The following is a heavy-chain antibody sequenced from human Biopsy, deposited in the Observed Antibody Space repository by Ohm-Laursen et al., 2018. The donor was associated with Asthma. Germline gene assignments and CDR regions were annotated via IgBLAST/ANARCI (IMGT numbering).Heavy chain of an antibody. D-gene: IGHD5-18*01. CDR3: ARFKSGYSYGYAGVFDY. CDR1: GFTFSSYS. J-gene: IGHJ4*02. V-gene: IGHV3-48*02. CDR2: ISSSSSTI. Sequence: SLRLSCAASGFTFSSYSMNWVRQAPGKGLEWVSYISSSSSTIYYADSVKGRFTISRDNAKNSLYLQMNSLRDEDTAVYYCARFKSGYSYGYAGVFDYWGQGTLVTVSS.